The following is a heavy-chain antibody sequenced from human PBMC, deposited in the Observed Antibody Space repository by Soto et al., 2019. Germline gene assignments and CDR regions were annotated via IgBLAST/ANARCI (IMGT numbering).Heavy chain of an antibody. J-gene: IGHJ4*02. D-gene: IGHD1-1*01. Sequence: DVQLLESGGGLVQPGGPLRRSCVAPGFSFSANAMTWVRQAPGKGLEWVASILHIGDSAYYADSVKGRFTISRDNSKRTLYLQMNSLRAEDTAVYYCARRGLSNNDYWGQGTLVTVSS. CDR2: ILHIGDSA. CDR1: GFSFSANA. V-gene: IGHV3-23*01. CDR3: ARRGLSNNDY.